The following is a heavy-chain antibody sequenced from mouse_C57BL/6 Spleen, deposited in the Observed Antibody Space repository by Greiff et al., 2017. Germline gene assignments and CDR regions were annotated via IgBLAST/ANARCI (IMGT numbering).Heavy chain of an antibody. CDR2: INPSNGGT. CDR3: ARSSSGYDYFDY. D-gene: IGHD3-2*02. V-gene: IGHV1-53*01. Sequence: QVQLQQPGPELVKPGASVKLSCKASGYTFTSYWMHWVKQRPGQGLEWIGNINPSNGGTNYNEKFKSKATLTVDKSSSTAYMQLSSLTSEDSAVYYCARSSSGYDYFDYWGQGTTLTVSS. CDR1: GYTFTSYW. J-gene: IGHJ2*01.